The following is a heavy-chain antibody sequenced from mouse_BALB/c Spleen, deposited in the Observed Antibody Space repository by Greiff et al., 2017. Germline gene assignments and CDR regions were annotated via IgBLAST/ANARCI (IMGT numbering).Heavy chain of an antibody. CDR1: GFTFSSYA. D-gene: IGHD2-3*01. CDR2: ISSGGSYT. Sequence: EVKLMESGGGLVKPGGSLKLSCAASGFTFSSYAMSWVRQSPEKRLEWVAEISSGGSYTYYPDTVTGRFTISRDNAKNTLYLEMSSLRSEDTAMYYCARDGYDGYYVYAMEYWGQGTSVTVSS. V-gene: IGHV5-9-4*01. CDR3: ARDGYDGYYVYAMEY. J-gene: IGHJ4*01.